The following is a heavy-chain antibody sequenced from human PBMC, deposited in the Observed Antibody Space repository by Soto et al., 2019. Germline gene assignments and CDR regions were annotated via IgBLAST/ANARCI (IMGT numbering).Heavy chain of an antibody. CDR3: ASPKIAFYNCFDP. J-gene: IGHJ5*02. Sequence: SVTLSHTSPFSGFSISGYYWSWIRQPPGKGLEWIGSIYYSGSTYYNPSLKSRVTISVDTSKNQFSLKLSSVTAADTAVYYCASPKIAFYNCFDPWGQGTLVTVSS. D-gene: IGHD3-3*02. CDR2: IYYSGST. V-gene: IGHV4-39*01. CDR1: GFSISGYY.